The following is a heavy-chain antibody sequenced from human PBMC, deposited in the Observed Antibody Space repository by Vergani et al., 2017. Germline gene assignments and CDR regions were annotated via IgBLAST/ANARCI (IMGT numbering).Heavy chain of an antibody. CDR2: IYYSGST. CDR1: GVSISSYY. CDR3: ARRGSSWYWYFDL. Sequence: QVQLQESGPGLVKPSETLSLTCTVSGVSISSYYWSSIRQPPGKGLEWIGYIYYSGSTNYNPSLKSRVTISVDTSKNQFSLKLRSVTAADTAVYYCARRGSSWYWYFDLWGRGTLVTVSS. V-gene: IGHV4-59*01. J-gene: IGHJ2*01. D-gene: IGHD6-13*01.